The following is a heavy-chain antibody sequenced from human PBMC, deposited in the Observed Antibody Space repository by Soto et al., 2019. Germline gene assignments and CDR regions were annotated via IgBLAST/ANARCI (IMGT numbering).Heavy chain of an antibody. CDR3: ARAFYDSSGYYPDFDY. Sequence: SETLSLTCTVSGGSISSYYWSWIRQPPGKGLEWIGYIYYSGSTNYNPSLKSRVTISVDTSKNQFSLKLSSVTAADTAVYYCARAFYDSSGYYPDFDYWGQGTLVTVSS. D-gene: IGHD3-22*01. CDR1: GGSISSYY. J-gene: IGHJ4*02. CDR2: IYYSGST. V-gene: IGHV4-59*01.